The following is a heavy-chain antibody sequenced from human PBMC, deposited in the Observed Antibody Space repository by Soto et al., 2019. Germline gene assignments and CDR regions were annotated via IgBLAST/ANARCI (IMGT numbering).Heavy chain of an antibody. CDR2: INPVSGST. D-gene: IGHD6-19*01. J-gene: IGHJ1*01. Sequence: ASVKVSCKASGYIFTSYYMHWVRQAPGQGLEWMGIINPVSGSTNFAQKFQGRVTMTRDTSTSTVYMELSSLRFEDTAVYYCARGTISSVVQHWGQGSQVTVSA. CDR1: GYIFTSYY. CDR3: ARGTISSVVQH. V-gene: IGHV1-46*01.